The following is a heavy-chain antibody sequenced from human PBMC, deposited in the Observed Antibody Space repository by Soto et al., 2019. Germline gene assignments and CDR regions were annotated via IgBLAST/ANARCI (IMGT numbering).Heavy chain of an antibody. CDR2: INWNSGSI. J-gene: IGHJ1*01. Sequence: QPGGSLRLSCAASGFTFDDYAMHWVRQVPGKGLGWVSGINWNSGSIGYGDSVKGRFAISRDNAKNSLHLQMNSLSAEDTAFYYCVKDESINWYSGHFRHWGQGTLVTVSS. CDR1: GFTFDDYA. D-gene: IGHD6-13*01. CDR3: VKDESINWYSGHFRH. V-gene: IGHV3-9*01.